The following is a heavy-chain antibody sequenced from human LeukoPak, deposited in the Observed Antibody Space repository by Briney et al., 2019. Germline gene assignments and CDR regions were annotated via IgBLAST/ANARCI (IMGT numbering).Heavy chain of an antibody. D-gene: IGHD4-17*01. J-gene: IGHJ4*02. V-gene: IGHV3-23*01. Sequence: PGGSLRLSCAASGFTFKKYAMNWVRQVPGKGLEWVSSISGSGDSTYYADSVKGRFINSRDNSKNTLYLQMNSLRAEDPAIYYCAKVLVGDDYGDYVFDYWGQGTLVTVSS. CDR3: AKVLVGDDYGDYVFDY. CDR2: ISGSGDST. CDR1: GFTFKKYA.